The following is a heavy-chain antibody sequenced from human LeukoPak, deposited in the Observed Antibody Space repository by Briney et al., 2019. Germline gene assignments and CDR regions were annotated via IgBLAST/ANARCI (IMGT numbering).Heavy chain of an antibody. CDR3: ARGPISSNPGT. CDR1: GFTFSTNW. CDR2: VSADGSST. V-gene: IGHV3-74*01. D-gene: IGHD2-2*01. J-gene: IGHJ5*02. Sequence: GGSLRLSCAASGFTFSTNWMHWVRQAPGTGLVWVSRVSADGSSTTYADSVKGRFTISRDNAKNTLYLQMNSLRAEDTAIYYCARGPISSNPGTWGQGTLVTVSS.